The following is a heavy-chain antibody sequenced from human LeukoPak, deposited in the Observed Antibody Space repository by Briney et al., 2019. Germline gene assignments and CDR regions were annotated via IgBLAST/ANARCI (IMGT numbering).Heavy chain of an antibody. J-gene: IGHJ4*02. D-gene: IGHD1-26*01. Sequence: ASVKASCKTSAYTFTGYHIHWVRQAPGQGLEWMGWINPNSGGTNYAQKFQGRVTMTRDTSISTAYMELSRLRSDDTAVYYCARGALLSAYYFDYWGQGTLVTVSS. V-gene: IGHV1-2*02. CDR3: ARGALLSAYYFDY. CDR2: INPNSGGT. CDR1: AYTFTGYH.